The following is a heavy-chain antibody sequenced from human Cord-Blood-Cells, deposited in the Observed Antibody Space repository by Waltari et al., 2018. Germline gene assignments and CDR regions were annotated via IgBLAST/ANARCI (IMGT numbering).Heavy chain of an antibody. CDR1: GFPFSSYW. J-gene: IGHJ4*02. CDR2: IKQDGSEK. V-gene: IGHV3-7*01. Sequence: EVQLVESGGGLVQPGGSLRLSCAASGFPFSSYWMSWVRQAPGKGLEWVANIKQDGSEKYYVDSVKGRFTISRDNAKNSLYLQMNSLRAEDTAVYYCASDFWERGDYWGQGTLVTVSS. D-gene: IGHD3-16*01. CDR3: ASDFWERGDY.